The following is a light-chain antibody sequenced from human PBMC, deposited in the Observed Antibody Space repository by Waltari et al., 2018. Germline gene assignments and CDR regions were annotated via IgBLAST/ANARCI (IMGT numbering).Light chain of an antibody. CDR3: CSYGGSSWV. J-gene: IGLJ3*02. CDR2: DVT. Sequence: QSALTQPRSVSGSPGQSVTISCTGTSSDVGGYNYVSWYQHLPGKAPKLIIYDVTKWPSGVPDRFSCSKLCNTASLTISGLLGEDEADYYCCSYGGSSWVFGGGTKLTVL. CDR1: SSDVGGYNY. V-gene: IGLV2-11*01.